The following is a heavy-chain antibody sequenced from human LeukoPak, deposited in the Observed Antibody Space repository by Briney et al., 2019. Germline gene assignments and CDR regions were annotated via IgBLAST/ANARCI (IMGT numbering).Heavy chain of an antibody. Sequence: SETLSLTCTVSGGSISSYYWSWIRQPPGKGLEWIGYIYYSGSTNYNPSLKSRVTISVDTSKNQFSLKLSSVTGADTAVYYCARGGDRDSSGYFIWFDPWGEGTLVTVSS. V-gene: IGHV4-59*01. D-gene: IGHD3-22*01. CDR3: ARGGDRDSSGYFIWFDP. J-gene: IGHJ5*02. CDR1: GGSISSYY. CDR2: IYYSGST.